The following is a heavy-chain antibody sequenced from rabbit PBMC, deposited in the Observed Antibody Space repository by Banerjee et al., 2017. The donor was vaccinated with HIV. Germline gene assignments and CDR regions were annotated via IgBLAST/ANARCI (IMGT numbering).Heavy chain of an antibody. J-gene: IGHJ4*01. CDR1: GVSFSSSYW. Sequence: QSLEESGGDLVKPGASLTLTCTASGVSFSSSYWICWVRQAPGKGLECIACIDAGSSGSTYYASWAKGRFTISKTSSTTVTLQMTSLTAADTATYFCARERSDWGAGYFNLWGQGTLVT. CDR3: ARERSDWGAGYFNL. D-gene: IGHD4-1*01. V-gene: IGHV1S40*01. CDR2: IDAGSSGST.